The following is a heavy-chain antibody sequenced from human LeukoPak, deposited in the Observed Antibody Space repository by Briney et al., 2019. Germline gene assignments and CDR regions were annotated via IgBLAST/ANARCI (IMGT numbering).Heavy chain of an antibody. Sequence: ASVTVSCKASGYTFTSYYMHWVRQAPGQGGEWMGIINPSGGSTSYAQKFQGRVTMTRDMSTSTVYMELSSLRSEDTAMYYCARALPHRRLMDTTMEQHWFDPWGQGTLVTVSS. D-gene: IGHD5-18*01. CDR3: ARALPHRRLMDTTMEQHWFDP. J-gene: IGHJ5*02. CDR2: INPSGGST. CDR1: GYTFTSYY. V-gene: IGHV1-46*01.